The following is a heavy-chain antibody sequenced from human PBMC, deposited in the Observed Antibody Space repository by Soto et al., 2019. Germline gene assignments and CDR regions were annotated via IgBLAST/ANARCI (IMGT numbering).Heavy chain of an antibody. CDR1: GGSISSSSYY. D-gene: IGHD6-19*01. CDR3: ARQELGSGWYRATYYYYGMDV. CDR2: IYYSGST. J-gene: IGHJ6*02. Sequence: SETLSLTCTVSGGSISSSSYYWGWIRQPPGKGLEWIGSIYYSGSTYYNPSLKSRLTISVDTSKNQFPRKLSSVTAADTAVYYCARQELGSGWYRATYYYYGMDVWGQGTTVTVSS. V-gene: IGHV4-39*01.